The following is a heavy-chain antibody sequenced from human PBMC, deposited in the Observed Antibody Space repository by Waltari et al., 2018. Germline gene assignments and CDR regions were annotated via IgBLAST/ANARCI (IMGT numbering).Heavy chain of an antibody. J-gene: IGHJ3*01. Sequence: EVQLVQSGTEVKKPGATVRVTCKTSGYTFIDYYIHWVQQAPGKGLQWMGQIDHENGETVYAEKFRERITITADKSTDTVYMELSGLRFEDTAMYYCAFRGAFDVWGQGTVVSVSS. V-gene: IGHV1-69-2*01. CDR2: IDHENGET. CDR1: GYTFIDYY. CDR3: AFRGAFDV.